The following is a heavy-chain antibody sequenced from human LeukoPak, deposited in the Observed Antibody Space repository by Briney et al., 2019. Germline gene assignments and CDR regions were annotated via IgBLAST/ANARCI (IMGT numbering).Heavy chain of an antibody. CDR1: GFTFSSYA. V-gene: IGHV3-23*01. D-gene: IGHD3-22*01. J-gene: IGHJ1*01. CDR3: AKDTWSGYYYDSSGYYVDFQH. Sequence: GGSLRLSCAASGFTFSSYAMSWVRQAPGKGLEWVSAISGSGGSTYYADSVKGRFTISRDNSKNTLYLQMNSLRAEDTAVYYCAKDTWSGYYYDSSGYYVDFQHWGQGTLVTVSS. CDR2: ISGSGGST.